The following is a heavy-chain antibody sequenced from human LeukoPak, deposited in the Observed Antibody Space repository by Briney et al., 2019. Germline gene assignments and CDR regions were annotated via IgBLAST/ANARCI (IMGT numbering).Heavy chain of an antibody. Sequence: GGSLRLSCGASGFIFSNYWLSWVRQAPGKGLEWVSAISGSGGSTYYADSVKGRFTISRDNSKNTLYLQMNSLRAEDTAVYYCAKASSYYYDSSGYPTRGYFDYWGQGTLVTVSS. J-gene: IGHJ4*02. CDR3: AKASSYYYDSSGYPTRGYFDY. V-gene: IGHV3-23*01. CDR2: ISGSGGST. CDR1: GFIFSNYW. D-gene: IGHD3-22*01.